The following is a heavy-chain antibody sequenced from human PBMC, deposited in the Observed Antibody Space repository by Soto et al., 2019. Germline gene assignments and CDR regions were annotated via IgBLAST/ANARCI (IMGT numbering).Heavy chain of an antibody. CDR3: AKVWVIVVVPAARSAPNWFDP. Sequence: PGGSLRLSCAASGFTFSSYAMSWVRQAPGKGLEWVSAISGSGGSTYYADSVKGRFTISRDNSKNTLYLQMNSLRAEDTAVYYCAKVWVIVVVPAARSAPNWFDPWGQGTLVTVSS. CDR1: GFTFSSYA. V-gene: IGHV3-23*01. J-gene: IGHJ5*02. D-gene: IGHD2-2*01. CDR2: ISGSGGST.